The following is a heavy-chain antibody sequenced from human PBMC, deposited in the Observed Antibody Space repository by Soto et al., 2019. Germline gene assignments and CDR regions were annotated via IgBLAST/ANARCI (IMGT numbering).Heavy chain of an antibody. Sequence: PSETLSLTCTVSGGSISSGDYYWSWIRQPPGKGLEWIGYIYYSGSTYYNPSLKSRVTISVDTSKNQFSLKLSSVTAADTAVYYCARVTVTTGGYGMDVWGQGTTVTVSS. CDR3: ARVTVTTGGYGMDV. J-gene: IGHJ6*02. CDR1: GGSISSGDYY. D-gene: IGHD4-4*01. V-gene: IGHV4-30-4*01. CDR2: IYYSGST.